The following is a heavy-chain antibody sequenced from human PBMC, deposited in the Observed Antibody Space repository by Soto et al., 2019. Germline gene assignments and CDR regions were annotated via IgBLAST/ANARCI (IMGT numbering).Heavy chain of an antibody. V-gene: IGHV1-8*01. CDR1: GYTFTSYD. J-gene: IGHJ4*02. D-gene: IGHD5-12*01. Sequence: ASVKVSCKASGYTFTSYDINWVRQATGQGLEWMGWMNPNSGNTGYAQKFQGRVTMTRNTSISTAYMELSSLRSEDTAVYYCATLLGPISGYDSSVFDYWGQGTLVTVSS. CDR2: MNPNSGNT. CDR3: ATLLGPISGYDSSVFDY.